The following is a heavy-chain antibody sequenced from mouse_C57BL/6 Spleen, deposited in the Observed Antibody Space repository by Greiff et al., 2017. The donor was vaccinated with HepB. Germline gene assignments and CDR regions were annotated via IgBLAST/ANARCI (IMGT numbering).Heavy chain of an antibody. Sequence: VKLQESGAELARPGASVKLSCKASGYTFTSYGISWVKQRTGQGLEWIGEIYPRSGNTYYNEKFKGKATLTADKSSSTAYMELRSLTSEDSAVYFCARLGAFITHWGQGTTLTVSS. D-gene: IGHD1-1*01. CDR3: ARLGAFITH. J-gene: IGHJ2*01. V-gene: IGHV1-81*01. CDR2: IYPRSGNT. CDR1: GYTFTSYG.